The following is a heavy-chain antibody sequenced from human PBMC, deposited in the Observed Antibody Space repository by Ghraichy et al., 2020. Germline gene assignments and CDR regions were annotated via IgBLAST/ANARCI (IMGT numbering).Heavy chain of an antibody. CDR1: GGSISSSSYY. D-gene: IGHD6-19*01. CDR2: IYYSGST. Sequence: SETLSLTCTVSGGSISSSSYYWGWIRQPPGKGLEWIGSIYYSGSTYYNPSLKSRVTISVDTSKNQFSLKLSSVTAADTAVYYCARAVAGYGGAAEYFQHWGQGTLVTVSS. V-gene: IGHV4-39*01. CDR3: ARAVAGYGGAAEYFQH. J-gene: IGHJ1*01.